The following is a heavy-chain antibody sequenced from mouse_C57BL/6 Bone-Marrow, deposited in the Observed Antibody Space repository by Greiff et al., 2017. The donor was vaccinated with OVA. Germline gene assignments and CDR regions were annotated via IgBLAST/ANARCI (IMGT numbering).Heavy chain of an antibody. CDR1: GFSLSTSGMG. CDR2: IYWDDDK. J-gene: IGHJ1*03. D-gene: IGHD1-1*01. Sequence: QVTLKESGPGILQSSQTLSLTCSFSGFSLSTSGMGVSWIRQPSGKGLEWLAHIYWDDDKRYNPSLKSRLTISKDTSRNQVFLKITSVDTADTATYYCARRANLYGRSYWWYFDVWGTGTTVTVSS. CDR3: ARRANLYGRSYWWYFDV. V-gene: IGHV8-12*01.